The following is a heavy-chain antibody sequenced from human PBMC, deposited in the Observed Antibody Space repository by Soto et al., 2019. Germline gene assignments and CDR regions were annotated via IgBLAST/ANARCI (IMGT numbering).Heavy chain of an antibody. Sequence: GASVKVSCKASGYTFTSYGISWVRQAPGQGLEWMGWISAYNGNTNYAQKLQGRVTMTTDTSTSTAYMELRSLRSDDTAVYHCARDPGITGTTRGYYYYGMDVWGQGTTVTVSS. CDR2: ISAYNGNT. CDR1: GYTFTSYG. CDR3: ARDPGITGTTRGYYYYGMDV. J-gene: IGHJ6*02. D-gene: IGHD1-20*01. V-gene: IGHV1-18*01.